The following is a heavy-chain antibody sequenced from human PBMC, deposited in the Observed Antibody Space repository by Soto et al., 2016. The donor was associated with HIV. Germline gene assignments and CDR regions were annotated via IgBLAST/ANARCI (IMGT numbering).Heavy chain of an antibody. V-gene: IGHV1-2*07. Sequence: QVQLVQSGAEVKKPGASVKVSCKASGYTFTGYYMHWVRQAPGQGLEWMGWINPNSGDTNYAHKFQGRVSMTRDTSISTAYMELSRLRSDDTAVYYCARRFRGDSSGYYSSPEYWGQGTLVTVSS. CDR2: INPNSGDT. J-gene: IGHJ4*02. CDR3: ARRFRGDSSGYYSSPEY. D-gene: IGHD3-22*01. CDR1: GYTFTGYY.